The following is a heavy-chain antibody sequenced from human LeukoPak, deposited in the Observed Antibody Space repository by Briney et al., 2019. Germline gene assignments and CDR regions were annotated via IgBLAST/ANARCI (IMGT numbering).Heavy chain of an antibody. V-gene: IGHV3-23*01. J-gene: IGHJ4*02. CDR1: GFTFSSYA. CDR2: ISGSGGST. Sequence: GVLRLSCAASGFTFSSYAMSWFRQAPGKGLEWVSAISGSGGSTYYADSVKGRFTISRDNSKNTLYLQMDSLRAEDTAVYYCAKDTRAMIVVVNDYWGQGTLVTVSS. CDR3: AKDTRAMIVVVNDY. D-gene: IGHD3-22*01.